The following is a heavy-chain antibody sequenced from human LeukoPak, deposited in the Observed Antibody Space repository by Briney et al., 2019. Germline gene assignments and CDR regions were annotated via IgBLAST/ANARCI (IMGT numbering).Heavy chain of an antibody. D-gene: IGHD2-15*01. CDR3: ARGHFGGRSGGSCYRY. V-gene: IGHV3-7*01. J-gene: IGHJ4*02. Sequence: PGGSLRLSCAASGFTFSSYWMSWFRQAPGKGLEWVANIKQDGSEKYYVDSVKGRFTISRDNAKNSLYLQMNSLRAEDTAVYYCARGHFGGRSGGSCYRYWGQGTLVTVSS. CDR2: IKQDGSEK. CDR1: GFTFSSYW.